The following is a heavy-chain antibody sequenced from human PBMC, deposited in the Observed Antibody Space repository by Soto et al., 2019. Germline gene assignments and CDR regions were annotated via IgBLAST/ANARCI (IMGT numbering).Heavy chain of an antibody. CDR2: IIPIFGTA. D-gene: IGHD2-2*01. CDR3: ARDGLVPAAVSGRMDV. J-gene: IGHJ6*02. Sequence: QVQLVQSGAEVKKPGSSVKVSCKTSGGTFSSYAISWVRQAPGQGLEWMGGIIPIFGTANYAQKFQGRVTITADESTSTAYMELSSLRSEDTAVYYCARDGLVPAAVSGRMDVWGQGTTVTVSS. CDR1: GGTFSSYA. V-gene: IGHV1-69*12.